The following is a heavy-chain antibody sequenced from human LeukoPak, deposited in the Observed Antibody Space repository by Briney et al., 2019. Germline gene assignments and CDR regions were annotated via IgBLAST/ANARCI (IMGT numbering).Heavy chain of an antibody. D-gene: IGHD6-19*01. CDR2: ISSSSSYI. Sequence: GGSLRLSCAASGFTFSSYGMSWVRQAPGKGLEWVSSISSSSSYIYYADSVKGRFTISRDNAKNSLYLQMNSLRAEDTALYYCARDFGARGWFDYWGQGTLVSVSS. J-gene: IGHJ4*02. CDR3: ARDFGARGWFDY. CDR1: GFTFSSYG. V-gene: IGHV3-21*01.